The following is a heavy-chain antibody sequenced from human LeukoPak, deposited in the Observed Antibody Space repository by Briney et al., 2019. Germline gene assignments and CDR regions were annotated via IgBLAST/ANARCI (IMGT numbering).Heavy chain of an antibody. Sequence: GGSLRLSCAASGFTFSSYSMNWVRQAPGKGLEWVSCISSSSSTIYYADSVKGRFTISRDNAKNSLYLQMNSLRAEDTAVYYCARALGYYYDSSGSPWGQGTMVTVSS. CDR3: ARALGYYYDSSGSP. CDR2: ISSSSSTI. V-gene: IGHV3-48*01. D-gene: IGHD3-22*01. CDR1: GFTFSSYS. J-gene: IGHJ3*01.